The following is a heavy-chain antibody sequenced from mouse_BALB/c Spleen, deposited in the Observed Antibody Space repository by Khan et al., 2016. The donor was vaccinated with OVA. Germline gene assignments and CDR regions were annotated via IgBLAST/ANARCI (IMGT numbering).Heavy chain of an antibody. CDR1: GYSITSGYY. Sequence: EVQLQESGPGLVKPSQSLSLTCSVTGYSITSGYYWNWIRQFPGNKLEWIGYIRYDGSNNYNPSLKNRISITRDTSKNQFFLKLNSVTTEDTATYDCARGGSSGPAWFAYWGQGTLVTVAA. CDR2: IRYDGSN. D-gene: IGHD3-1*01. J-gene: IGHJ3*01. V-gene: IGHV3-6*02. CDR3: ARGGSSGPAWFAY.